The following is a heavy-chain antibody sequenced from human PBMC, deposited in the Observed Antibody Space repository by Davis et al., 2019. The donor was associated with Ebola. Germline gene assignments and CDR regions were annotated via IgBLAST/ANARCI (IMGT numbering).Heavy chain of an antibody. J-gene: IGHJ6*02. D-gene: IGHD6-6*01. CDR1: GYTLTELS. CDR3: ATGSFSSSSDYYYYYGMDV. V-gene: IGHV1-24*01. Sequence: ASVKVSCKVSGYTLTELSMHWVRQAPGKGLEWMGGFDPEDGETNYAQKFQGRVTMTEDTSTDTAYMELSSLRSEDTAVYYCATGSFSSSSDYYYYYGMDVWGQGTTVTVSS. CDR2: FDPEDGET.